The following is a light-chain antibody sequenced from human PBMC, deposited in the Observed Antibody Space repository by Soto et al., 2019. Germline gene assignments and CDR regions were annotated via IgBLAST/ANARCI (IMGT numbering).Light chain of an antibody. CDR1: QSVSIN. CDR2: GAS. V-gene: IGKV3-15*01. CDR3: HQRQSWPRT. Sequence: EIVMTQSPATLSVSPGERATLSCRASQSVSINLAWYQQKPGQAPRLLIYGASTRATGIPARFSGSGSGTEFTLTISSLQSEDFAVYYCHQRQSWPRTFGQGTKVDIK. J-gene: IGKJ1*01.